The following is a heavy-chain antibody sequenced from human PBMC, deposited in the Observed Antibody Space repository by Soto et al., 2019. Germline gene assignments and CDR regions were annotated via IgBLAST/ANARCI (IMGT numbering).Heavy chain of an antibody. CDR2: IFYTGST. Sequence: QVQLQESGPGLVKPSQTLSLTCTVSGASISSGGHYWSWIRQHPGKGLEWIGYIFYTGSTYYNPYLKSRLIISVDTSKNQFSLKLSSVTAADTAVYYCARLRDGYNHVNFDYWGQGTLVTVSS. CDR3: ARLRDGYNHVNFDY. D-gene: IGHD5-12*01. CDR1: GASISSGGHY. J-gene: IGHJ4*02. V-gene: IGHV4-31*03.